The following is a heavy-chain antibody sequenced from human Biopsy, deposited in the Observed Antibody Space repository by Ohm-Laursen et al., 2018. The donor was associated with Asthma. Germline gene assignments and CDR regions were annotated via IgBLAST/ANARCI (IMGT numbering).Heavy chain of an antibody. CDR1: GFTFSSYG. J-gene: IGHJ4*02. CDR2: MWYDGSSK. V-gene: IGHV3-33*01. Sequence: SLRLSCAASGFTFSSYGMHWVRQAPGKGLEWVAGMWYDGSSKYYADSVKGRFTSSRDNSKNTVYLQMNGLRAEDTAVYYCARGMVSGFCSDGSCYHLDDWGQGTLVTVSS. CDR3: ARGMVSGFCSDGSCYHLDD. D-gene: IGHD2-15*01.